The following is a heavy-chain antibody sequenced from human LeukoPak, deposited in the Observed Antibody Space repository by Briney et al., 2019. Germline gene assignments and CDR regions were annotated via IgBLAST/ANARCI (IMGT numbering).Heavy chain of an antibody. Sequence: ASVKVSCKASGYTFTSYGISWVRQAPGQGLEWMGGIIPIFGTANYAQKFQGRVTITTDESTSTAYMELSSLRSEDTAVYYCARGGLGYSSSWPFDYWGQGTLVTVSS. CDR3: ARGGLGYSSSWPFDY. V-gene: IGHV1-69*05. CDR2: IIPIFGTA. CDR1: GYTFTSYG. D-gene: IGHD6-13*01. J-gene: IGHJ4*02.